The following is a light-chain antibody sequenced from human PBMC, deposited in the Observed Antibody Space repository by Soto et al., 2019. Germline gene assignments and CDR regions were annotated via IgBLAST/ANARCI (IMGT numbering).Light chain of an antibody. CDR1: QSVRNNY. Sequence: EIVLTQSPGTRSLSPGERATLSCRASQSVRNNYLAWYQQKPGQAPMLLIYAASNRAPGIPDRFSGSGSGTDFTLTISRLEPEAFAVYYCQQYGSSGTFGQGTKVDIK. J-gene: IGKJ1*01. CDR3: QQYGSSGT. CDR2: AAS. V-gene: IGKV3-20*01.